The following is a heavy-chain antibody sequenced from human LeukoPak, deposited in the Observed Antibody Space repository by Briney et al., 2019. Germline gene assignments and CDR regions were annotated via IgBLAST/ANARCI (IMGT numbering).Heavy chain of an antibody. CDR3: ARYRREMTYYFDY. D-gene: IGHD3-16*02. J-gene: IGHJ4*02. CDR2: IYYSGST. Sequence: PSETLSLTCTVSGGSISLYYWSWIRQPPGKGLEWIGHIYYSGSTNYNPSLESRLTISVDTSKNQFSLKLSSVTAADTAVYYCARYRREMTYYFDYWGQGTLVTVSS. V-gene: IGHV4-59*01. CDR1: GGSISLYY.